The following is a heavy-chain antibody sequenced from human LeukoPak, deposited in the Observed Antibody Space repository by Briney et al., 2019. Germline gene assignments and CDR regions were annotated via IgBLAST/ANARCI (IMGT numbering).Heavy chain of an antibody. D-gene: IGHD3-22*01. CDR2: IIPIFGTA. J-gene: IGHJ3*02. CDR1: GGTFSSYA. CDR3: AREGYYDSSGYYLADAFDI. V-gene: IGHV1-69*05. Sequence: SVKVSCKASGGTFSSYAISWVRQAPGQGLEWMGGIIPIFGTANYAQKFQGRVPITTDEPTSTAYMEQSSLRSEDTAVYYCAREGYYDSSGYYLADAFDIWGQGTMVTVSS.